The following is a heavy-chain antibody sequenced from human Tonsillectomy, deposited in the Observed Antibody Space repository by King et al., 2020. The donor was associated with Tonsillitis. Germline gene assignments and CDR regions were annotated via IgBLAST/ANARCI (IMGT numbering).Heavy chain of an antibody. Sequence: VQLVESGAEVKKPGSSGKVSCKASGGTLSNYAITWVRQAPGQGLDWMGGIIPIFVTADYAQKFLGRVTITADKSTSTAYMELSSLRSDDTAVYYGARGKCSNGSCYDWFDPWGQGTLVTVSS. CDR3: ARGKCSNGSCYDWFDP. CDR2: IIPIFVTA. V-gene: IGHV1-69*06. CDR1: GGTLSNYA. J-gene: IGHJ5*02. D-gene: IGHD2-15*01.